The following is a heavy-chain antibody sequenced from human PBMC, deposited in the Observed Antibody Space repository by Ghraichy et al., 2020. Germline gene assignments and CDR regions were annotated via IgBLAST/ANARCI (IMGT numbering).Heavy chain of an antibody. D-gene: IGHD2-15*01. J-gene: IGHJ4*02. CDR1: GASTNFF. CDR2: INHHGNI. CDR3: ARYDCSGLWYRNHVDY. V-gene: IGHV4-34*01. Sequence: SQTLSLTCSVYGASTNFFWRWIRQAPGKGLEWIGEINHHGNINYHPSLKSRVTISVDSSRTQFFLKLNSVTAADSGVYYCARYDCSGLWYRNHVDYWGQGTLVT.